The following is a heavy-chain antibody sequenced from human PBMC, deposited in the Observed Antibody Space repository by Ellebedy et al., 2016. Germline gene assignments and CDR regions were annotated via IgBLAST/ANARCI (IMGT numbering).Heavy chain of an antibody. CDR2: IVFSGTAT. CDR3: ARDWNSFTLLNLYYGMDV. CDR1: GFIFNIAG. D-gene: IGHD1-1*01. J-gene: IGHJ6*02. Sequence: GESLKISXAASGFIFNIAGMTWVRRAPGKGLEWVATIVFSGTATYYSDSLKGRFIVSRDNAKNSLFLQMNNLRGEDTAVYYCARDWNSFTLLNLYYGMDVWGQGTTVTVSS. V-gene: IGHV3-21*04.